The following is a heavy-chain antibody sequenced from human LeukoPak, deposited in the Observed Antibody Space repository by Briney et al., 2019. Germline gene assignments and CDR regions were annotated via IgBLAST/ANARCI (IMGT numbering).Heavy chain of an antibody. D-gene: IGHD4-17*01. V-gene: IGHV1-69*05. CDR2: IIPIFGTA. CDR3: ARGPPWGDYVPFGYYFDY. J-gene: IGHJ4*02. CDR1: GRTFSSYA. Sequence: SVKVSCKASGRTFSSYAISWVRQAPGQGLEWIGGIIPIFGTANYAQKFQGRVTITTDESTSTAYMELSSLRSEDTAVYYCARGPPWGDYVPFGYYFDYWGQGTLVTVSS.